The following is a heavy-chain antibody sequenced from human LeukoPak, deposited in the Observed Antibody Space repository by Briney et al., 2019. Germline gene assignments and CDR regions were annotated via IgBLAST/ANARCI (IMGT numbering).Heavy chain of an antibody. CDR2: INPNSGGA. D-gene: IGHD1-1*01. Sequence: ASVKVSCKASGYTFTGYYIHWVRQAPGQGLEWMGWINPNSGGANYAQKLQGRVTMTTDTSTSTAYMELRSLRSDDTAVYYCARVRVEGPHDLDYWGQGTLVTVSS. V-gene: IGHV1-2*02. CDR1: GYTFTGYY. CDR3: ARVRVEGPHDLDY. J-gene: IGHJ4*02.